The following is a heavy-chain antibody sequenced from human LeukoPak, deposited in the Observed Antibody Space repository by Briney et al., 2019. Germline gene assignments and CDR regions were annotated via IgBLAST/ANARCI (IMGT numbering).Heavy chain of an antibody. CDR1: GYSFTSYW. CDR3: ARPGSHCSSTSCLDAFDI. D-gene: IGHD2-2*01. V-gene: IGHV5-10-1*01. J-gene: IGHJ3*02. Sequence: GESLKISCKGSGYSFTSYWISWVRQMPGKGLEWMERIDPSDSYTNYSPSFQGHVTISADKSISTAYLQWSSLKASDTAMYYCARPGSHCSSTSCLDAFDIWGQGTMVTVSS. CDR2: IDPSDSYT.